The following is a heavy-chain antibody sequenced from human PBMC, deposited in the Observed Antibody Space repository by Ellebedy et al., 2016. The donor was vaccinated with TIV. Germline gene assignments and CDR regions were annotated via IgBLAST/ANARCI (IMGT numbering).Heavy chain of an antibody. J-gene: IGHJ2*01. D-gene: IGHD3-3*01. CDR3: ARIHPPGGFWSGYYTNWYFDH. CDR1: GGTFNSNA. V-gene: IGHV1-69*13. Sequence: AASVKVSCKASGGTFNSNAISWVRQAPGQGLEWMGGIIPIFGTANYAQKFQGRVTITADESTSTAYMEVSSMRSEDTAVYYCARIHPPGGFWSGYYTNWYFDHWGRGTLVTVSS. CDR2: IIPIFGTA.